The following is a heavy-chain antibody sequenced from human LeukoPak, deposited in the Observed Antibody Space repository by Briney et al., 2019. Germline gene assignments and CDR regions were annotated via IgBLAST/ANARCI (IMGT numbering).Heavy chain of an antibody. J-gene: IGHJ5*02. V-gene: IGHV3-64*01. CDR1: GFNFSSYA. CDR3: AREGLPGIAVAGTPYNWFDP. D-gene: IGHD6-19*01. Sequence: GGSLRLSCAASGFNFSSYAMHWVRQAPGKGLEYVSAISSNGGSTYYANSVKGRFTISRDNSKKTLYLQMGSLRAEDMAVYYCAREGLPGIAVAGTPYNWFDPWGQGTLVTVSS. CDR2: ISSNGGST.